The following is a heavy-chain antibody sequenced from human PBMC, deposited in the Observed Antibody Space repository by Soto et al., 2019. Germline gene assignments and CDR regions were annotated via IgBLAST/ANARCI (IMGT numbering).Heavy chain of an antibody. CDR2: IYYSGST. D-gene: IGHD6-13*01. V-gene: IGHV4-30-4*01. Sequence: SETLSLTCTVSGGSISSGDYYWSWIRQPPGKGLEWIGYIYYSGSTYYNPSLKSRVTISVDTSKSQFSLSLSSVTAADTAVYYCARYIAAGRRTNWFDPWGQGTLVTVSS. CDR1: GGSISSGDYY. CDR3: ARYIAAGRRTNWFDP. J-gene: IGHJ5*02.